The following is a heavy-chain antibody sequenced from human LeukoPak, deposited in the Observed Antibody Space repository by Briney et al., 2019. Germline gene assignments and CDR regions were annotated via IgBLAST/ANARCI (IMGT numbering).Heavy chain of an antibody. D-gene: IGHD1-7*01. CDR1: GGSISSHY. J-gene: IGHJ5*01. V-gene: IGHV4-59*11. Sequence: SETLSLTCTVSGGSISSHYWSWIRQPPGKGLEWIGYIYYSGSTNYNPSLKSRVTISVDTSKNQFSLKLSSVTAADTAVYYCARDCSRITGTTGSWFDSWGQGTLVTVSS. CDR3: ARDCSRITGTTGSWFDS. CDR2: IYYSGST.